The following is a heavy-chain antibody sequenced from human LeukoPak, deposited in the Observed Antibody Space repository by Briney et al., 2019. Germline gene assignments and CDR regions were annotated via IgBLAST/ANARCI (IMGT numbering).Heavy chain of an antibody. CDR3: ARDRWGDYPSDAFDI. CDR2: ISSSSSYI. D-gene: IGHD4-17*01. CDR1: GFTFSSYS. J-gene: IGHJ3*02. Sequence: GGSLRLSCAASGFTFSSYSMNWVRQAPGKGLEWVSSISSSSSYIYYADSVKGRITISRDNAKNSLYLQMNSLRAEDTAVYYCARDRWGDYPSDAFDIWGQGTMVTVSS. V-gene: IGHV3-21*01.